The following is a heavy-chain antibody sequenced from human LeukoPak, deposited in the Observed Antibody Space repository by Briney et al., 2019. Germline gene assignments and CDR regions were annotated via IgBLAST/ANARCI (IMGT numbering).Heavy chain of an antibody. Sequence: ASVKVSCKASGYTFTNYYMHWVRQAPGQGLEWMGWINPNSGGTNYAQKFQGRVTMTRDTSISTAYMELSRLRSDDTAVYYCARDHWNSDAFDIWGQGTMVTVSS. J-gene: IGHJ3*02. V-gene: IGHV1-2*02. CDR2: INPNSGGT. CDR3: ARDHWNSDAFDI. CDR1: GYTFTNYY. D-gene: IGHD1/OR15-1a*01.